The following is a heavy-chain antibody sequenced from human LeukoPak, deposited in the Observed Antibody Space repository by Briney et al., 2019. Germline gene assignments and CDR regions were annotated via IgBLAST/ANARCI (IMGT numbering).Heavy chain of an antibody. D-gene: IGHD5-24*01. Sequence: GGSLRLSCAASGFTFSSYAMHWVRQAPGKGLEWVAVISYDGSNKYYADSVKGRFTISRDNSKNTLYLQMNSLRAEDTAVYYCTRGSRPTIGPQHYWGQGTLVTVSS. CDR2: ISYDGSNK. CDR3: TRGSRPTIGPQHY. CDR1: GFTFSSYA. J-gene: IGHJ4*02. V-gene: IGHV3-30-3*01.